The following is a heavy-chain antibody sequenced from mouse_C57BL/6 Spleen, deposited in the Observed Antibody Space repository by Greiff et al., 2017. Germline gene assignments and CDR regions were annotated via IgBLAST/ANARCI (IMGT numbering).Heavy chain of an antibody. Sequence: VQLQQSGPELVKPGASVKISCKASGYAFSSSWMNWVKQRPGKGLEWIGRIYPGDGDTNYNGKFKGKATLTADKSSSTAYMQLSSLTSEDSAVYFCARDWGSRGYFDVWGTGTTVTVSS. J-gene: IGHJ1*03. CDR2: IYPGDGDT. D-gene: IGHD1-1*01. CDR3: ARDWGSRGYFDV. V-gene: IGHV1-82*01. CDR1: GYAFSSSW.